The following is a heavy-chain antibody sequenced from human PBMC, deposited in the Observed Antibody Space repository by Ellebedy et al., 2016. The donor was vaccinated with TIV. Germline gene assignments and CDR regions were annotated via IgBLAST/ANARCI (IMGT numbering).Heavy chain of an antibody. J-gene: IGHJ4*02. CDR1: GFTFSNYW. D-gene: IGHD6-6*01. CDR3: ASSWGGGGIDS. V-gene: IGHV3-74*01. CDR2: TSSDGSST. Sequence: HTGGSLRLSCAASGFTFSNYWLHWVRQGPGGGLVWVSRTSSDGSSTTYADSVKGRFTVARDNAENTVYLQMNSLRDEDTAVYYCASSWGGGGIDSWGQGTLVNVSS.